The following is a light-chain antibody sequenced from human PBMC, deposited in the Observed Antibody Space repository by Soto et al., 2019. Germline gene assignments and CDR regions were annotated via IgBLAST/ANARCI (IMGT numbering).Light chain of an antibody. CDR3: QQYIT. V-gene: IGKV1-5*01. J-gene: IGKJ1*01. CDR1: QSISSW. Sequence: DIPMTQSPSTLSASVGDRVTITCRASQSISSWLAWYQQKPGKAPKLLIYDASSLESGVPSRFSGSGSGTELTLTISSLQPDDFATYYCQQYITFGQGTKVEIK. CDR2: DAS.